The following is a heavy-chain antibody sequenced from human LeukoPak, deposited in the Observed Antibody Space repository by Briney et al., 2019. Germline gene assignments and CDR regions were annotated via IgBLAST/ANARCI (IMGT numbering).Heavy chain of an antibody. CDR3: ARRRPNYGVDS. D-gene: IGHD4-17*01. V-gene: IGHV4-39*01. Sequence: KPSETLSLTCTVSGGSISSSRYYWGWIRQPPGKGLEWIGSIYYSGSTYYNPSLKSRVTISVDTSRNQFSLKLSSVTAADTAVYYCARRRPNYGVDSWGQGTLVSVSS. J-gene: IGHJ5*01. CDR1: GGSISSSRYY. CDR2: IYYSGST.